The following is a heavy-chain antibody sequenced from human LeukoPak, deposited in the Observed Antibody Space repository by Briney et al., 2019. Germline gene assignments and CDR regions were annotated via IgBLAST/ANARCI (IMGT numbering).Heavy chain of an antibody. J-gene: IGHJ3*02. D-gene: IGHD4-17*01. CDR3: ARDGPPLTVISRADAFDI. CDR2: INAGNGNT. Sequence: ASVKVSCKASGYTFTSYAMHWVRQAPGQRLEWMGWINAGNGNTKYSQKFQGRVTITRDTSASTAYVELSSLRSEDTAVYYCARDGPPLTVISRADAFDIWGQGTMVTVSS. V-gene: IGHV1-3*01. CDR1: GYTFTSYA.